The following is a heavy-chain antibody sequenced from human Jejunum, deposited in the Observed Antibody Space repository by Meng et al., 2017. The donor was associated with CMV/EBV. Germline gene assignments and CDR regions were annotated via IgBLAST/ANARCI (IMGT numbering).Heavy chain of an antibody. V-gene: IGHV3-21*01. D-gene: IGHD6-6*01. CDR3: ARVEAIAASNGGGYYYYYGMDV. CDR2: ISSSSSYI. J-gene: IGHJ6*02. Sequence: MSWLRQAPGKGLEWVSSISSSSSYIYYADSVKGRFTISRDNAKNSLYLQMNSLRAEDTAVYYCARVEAIAASNGGGYYYYYGMDVWGQGTTVTVSS.